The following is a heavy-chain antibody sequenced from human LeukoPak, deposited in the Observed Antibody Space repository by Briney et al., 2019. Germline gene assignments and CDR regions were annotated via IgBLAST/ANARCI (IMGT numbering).Heavy chain of an antibody. V-gene: IGHV3-30*18. CDR3: AKDHSGSYYGPFDS. D-gene: IGHD1-26*01. Sequence: HGGSLRLSCAASGFSFSSFGMHWVRQAPGKGLEWVAVISYEGSNKYYATSVKGRFTISRDNFKNTLDLQMNSLTAEDTAVYYCAKDHSGSYYGPFDSWGQGTLVTVSA. CDR2: ISYEGSNK. CDR1: GFSFSSFG. J-gene: IGHJ4*02.